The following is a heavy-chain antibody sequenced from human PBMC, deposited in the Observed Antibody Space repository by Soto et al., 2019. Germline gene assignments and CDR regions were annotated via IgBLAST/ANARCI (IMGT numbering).Heavy chain of an antibody. V-gene: IGHV3-74*01. D-gene: IGHD3-10*01. CDR2: INSDGSST. CDR1: GFTFSSYW. J-gene: IGHJ2*01. CDR3: ARYHLLGGNPEWWYFYL. Sequence: EVQLVESGGGLVQPGGSLRLSCAASGFTFSSYWMHWVRQAPGKGLVWVSRINSDGSSTSYADSVKGRFTISRDNAKNTLYLQMNSLRAEDTAVYYCARYHLLGGNPEWWYFYLWGRCTLVTVSS.